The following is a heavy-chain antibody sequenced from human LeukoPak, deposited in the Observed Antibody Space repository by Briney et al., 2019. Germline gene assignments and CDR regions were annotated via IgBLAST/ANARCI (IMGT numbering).Heavy chain of an antibody. CDR2: IKSKTDGWTT. D-gene: IGHD6-13*01. CDR1: GFTFSNAW. J-gene: IGHJ6*03. Sequence: GGSLRLSCAASGFTFSNAWMSWVRKAPGKGLEWVCRIKSKTDGWTTDYAAPVKGRFTISRDDSKNTLYLQINSLKTEDTAVYYCTTRARLIHSSSWYGARDHPYYYYYVDVWGKGTTVTVSS. V-gene: IGHV3-15*01. CDR3: TTRARLIHSSSWYGARDHPYYYYYVDV.